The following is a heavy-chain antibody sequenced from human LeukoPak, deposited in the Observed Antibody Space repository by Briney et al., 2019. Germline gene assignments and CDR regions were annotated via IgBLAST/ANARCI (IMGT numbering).Heavy chain of an antibody. CDR1: GFTFSNYD. CDR3: ARSKSYSSGWTDFDY. D-gene: IGHD6-19*01. V-gene: IGHV3-13*01. J-gene: IGHJ4*02. Sequence: QPGGSLRLSCAASGFTFSNYDMHWVRHAPGKGLEWVSVIGTAGNTYYLGSVKGRFTISRENARNSLFLQMNSLSAGDTAIYYCARSKSYSSGWTDFDYWGQGTLVTVSS. CDR2: IGTAGNT.